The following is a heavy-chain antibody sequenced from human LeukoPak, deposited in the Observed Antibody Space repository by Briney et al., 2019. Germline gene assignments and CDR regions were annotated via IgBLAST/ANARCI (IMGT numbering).Heavy chain of an antibody. CDR1: GFTFSTYG. CDR3: AKDPSGTPYQFDY. Sequence: GGSLRLSCAASGFTFSTYGMHWVRQAPGKGLEWVAVIWYDGSNKYYADSVKGRFTISRDNSKNTLYLQMNSLRAEDTAVYYCAKDPSGTPYQFDYWGQGTLVTVSS. J-gene: IGHJ4*02. V-gene: IGHV3-33*06. CDR2: IWYDGSNK. D-gene: IGHD3-10*01.